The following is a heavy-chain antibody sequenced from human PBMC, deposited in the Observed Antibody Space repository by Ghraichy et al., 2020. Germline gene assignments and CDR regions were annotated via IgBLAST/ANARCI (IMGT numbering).Heavy chain of an antibody. D-gene: IGHD5-18*01. CDR2: INPTGTT. J-gene: IGHJ3*02. CDR3: ARRRQTWSAAEGDAFDI. V-gene: IGHV4-34*01. Sequence: SQTLSLTCAVYVGSFSGYYWSWIRQPPGKGLEWIGEINPTGTTNNGPSLKSRLTLLVDTSKNQFSLQLKSVTAADTAVYYCARRRQTWSAAEGDAFDIWGQGTMVTVSS. CDR1: VGSFSGYY.